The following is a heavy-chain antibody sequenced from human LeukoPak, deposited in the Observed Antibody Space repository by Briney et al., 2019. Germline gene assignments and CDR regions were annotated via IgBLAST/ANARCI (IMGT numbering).Heavy chain of an antibody. V-gene: IGHV3-21*01. CDR3: AREPQLRFLEWSHGYYYYYGMHV. CDR2: ISSSSSYI. D-gene: IGHD3-3*01. Sequence: PGGSLRLSCAASGLTFSSYSMNWVRQAPGKGLEWVSSISSSSSYIYYADSVKGRFTISRDNAKNSLYLQMNSLRAEDTAVYYCAREPQLRFLEWSHGYYYYYGMHVWGQGTTVTVSS. CDR1: GLTFSSYS. J-gene: IGHJ6*02.